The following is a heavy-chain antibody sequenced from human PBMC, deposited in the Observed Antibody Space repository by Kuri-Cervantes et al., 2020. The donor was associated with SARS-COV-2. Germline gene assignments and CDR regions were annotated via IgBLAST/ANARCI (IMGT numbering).Heavy chain of an antibody. D-gene: IGHD3-10*01. CDR1: GGPITSGTYS. Sequence: SETLSLTCTVSGGPITSGTYSWTWIRQRPGEGLEWIGYFSNSGGTDYNPSLKSRVDISIDTSKNQFSLELSSVTAADRAVYYCARGLGSGTYWGYFSFCMDVWGQGTTVTVSS. J-gene: IGHJ6*02. V-gene: IGHV4-31*03. CDR2: FSNSGGT. CDR3: ARGLGSGTYWGYFSFCMDV.